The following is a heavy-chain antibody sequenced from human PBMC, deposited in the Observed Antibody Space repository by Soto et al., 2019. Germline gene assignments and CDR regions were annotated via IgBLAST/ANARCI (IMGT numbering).Heavy chain of an antibody. D-gene: IGHD3-3*01. CDR1: GFTFSSYA. V-gene: IGHV3-30-3*01. CDR3: ARETYYDFWSGPYYGMDV. CDR2: ISYDGSNK. J-gene: IGHJ6*02. Sequence: ESGGGVVQPGRSLRLSCAASGFTFSSYAMHWVRQAPGKGLEWVAVISYDGSNKYYADSVKGRFTISRDNSKNTLYLQMNSLRAEDTAVYYCARETYYDFWSGPYYGMDVWGPGTTVTVSS.